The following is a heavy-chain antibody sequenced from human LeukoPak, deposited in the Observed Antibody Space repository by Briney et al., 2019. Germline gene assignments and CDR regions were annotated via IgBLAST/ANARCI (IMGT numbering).Heavy chain of an antibody. CDR2: IHPSGGGT. J-gene: IGHJ4*02. Sequence: ASVKVSCKASGYTFTNNYMHWVRQAPGQGLEWMGVIHPSGGGTNQAPKFQGRVTVTRDTSTATVFMELSSLTSEDTATYYCARMEMDPAMVTNFFDYWGQGTLVTVSS. CDR1: GYTFTNNY. D-gene: IGHD5-18*01. CDR3: ARMEMDPAMVTNFFDY. V-gene: IGHV1-46*01.